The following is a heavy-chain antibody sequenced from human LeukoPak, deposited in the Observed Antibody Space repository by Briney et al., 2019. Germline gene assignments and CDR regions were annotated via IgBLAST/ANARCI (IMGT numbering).Heavy chain of an antibody. D-gene: IGHD2/OR15-2a*01. J-gene: IGHJ3*02. CDR2: ISGSGGST. CDR3: AKVRLSTSRTGAFDI. CDR1: GFTFSNYA. Sequence: PGRSLRLSCAASGFTFSNYAMTWVRQAPGKGLFWVSDISGSGGSTYYADSVKGRFTISRDNSKNTLYLQMSSLRAEDMAVYYCAKVRLSTSRTGAFDIWGRGTMVTVSS. V-gene: IGHV3-23*01.